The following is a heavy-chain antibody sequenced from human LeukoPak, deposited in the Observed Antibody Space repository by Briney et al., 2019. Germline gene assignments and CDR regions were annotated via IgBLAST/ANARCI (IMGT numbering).Heavy chain of an antibody. CDR2: TYYRSRWYI. D-gene: IGHD2-21*02. V-gene: IGHV6-1*01. J-gene: IGHJ4*02. CDR1: GDSVSSNRAA. CDR3: ARAGDCGGDCQDDPAFDY. Sequence: SQTLSLTCAISGDSVSSNRAAWNWIRQSPSRGLEWLGRTYYRSRWYIDYAVSVKSRITINSDTSKNQFSLQLNSVTPEDTAVYYCARAGDCGGDCQDDPAFDYWGQGTLVTVSS.